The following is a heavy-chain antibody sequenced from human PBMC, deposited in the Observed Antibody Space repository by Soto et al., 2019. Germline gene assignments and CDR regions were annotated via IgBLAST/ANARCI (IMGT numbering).Heavy chain of an antibody. CDR1: GYTFTTFA. J-gene: IGHJ6*02. CDR2: ISAYNGHT. CDR3: AREGGGCSTTSGPYYYFYGLDV. Sequence: QVQLVQSGAEVKKPGASVKVSCKASGYTFTTFAISWVRQAPGQGLEWMGWISAYNGHTNYAQNLQGRGTMTADTSTNTVHMELRSLRSDGTAFYYCAREGGGCSTTSGPYYYFYGLDVWGQGTAVTVSS. D-gene: IGHD2-2*01. V-gene: IGHV1-18*01.